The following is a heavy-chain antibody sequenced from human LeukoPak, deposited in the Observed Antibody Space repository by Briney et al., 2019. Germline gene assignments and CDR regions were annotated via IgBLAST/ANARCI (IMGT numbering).Heavy chain of an antibody. J-gene: IGHJ1*01. CDR3: ARGYHSGSYYHH. CDR2: INQSGNT. CDR1: GGSFNGYY. Sequence: PSETLSLTCVVYGGSFNGYYWSWVRQPPGKGLEWIGEINQSGNTNYNPSLKSRVTISVDTSKNQFSLKLSSVTAADTAVYYCARGYHSGSYYHHWGQGTLVTVSS. V-gene: IGHV4-34*01. D-gene: IGHD1-26*01.